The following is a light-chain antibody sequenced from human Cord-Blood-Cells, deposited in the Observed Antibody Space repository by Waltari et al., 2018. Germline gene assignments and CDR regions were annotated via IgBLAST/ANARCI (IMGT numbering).Light chain of an antibody. CDR2: DVS. V-gene: IGLV2-11*01. CDR3: CSYAGTDVV. CDR1: SSDVGGSNY. Sequence: QSALTQPRSVSGSPGQSVTISCTGTSSDVGGSNYVSWYQQHPGKAPKLMIYDVSKRPSGVPDRFSCSKSGNTASLTISGLQAEDEADYYCCSYAGTDVVFGGGNKLTVL. J-gene: IGLJ2*01.